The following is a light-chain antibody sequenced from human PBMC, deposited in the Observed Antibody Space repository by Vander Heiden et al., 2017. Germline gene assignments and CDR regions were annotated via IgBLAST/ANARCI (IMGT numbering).Light chain of an antibody. Sequence: EIVLTQSPGTLSFSPGERATLSCRASQSVSSSYLAWYQQKLGQAPRLLIYGASSRATGIPDRFSGSGSGRDFTLTISRLEAEDFAVYYCQQYSNSPLTFGGGTKVEIK. CDR1: QSVSSSY. CDR3: QQYSNSPLT. CDR2: GAS. V-gene: IGKV3-20*01. J-gene: IGKJ4*01.